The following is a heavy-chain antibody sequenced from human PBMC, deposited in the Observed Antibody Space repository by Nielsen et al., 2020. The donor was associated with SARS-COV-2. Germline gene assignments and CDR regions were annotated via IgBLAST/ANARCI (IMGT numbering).Heavy chain of an antibody. CDR2: IKQDGSEK. J-gene: IGHJ6*04. V-gene: IGHV3-7*03. CDR1: GFTFSSYW. CDR3: AKEGDVVVVVPAATGV. Sequence: GESLKISCAASGFTFSSYWMSWVRQAPGKGLEWVANIKQDGSEKYYVDSVKGRFTISRDNAKNSLYLQMNSLRAEDTAVYYCAKEGDVVVVVPAATGVWGKGTTVTVSS. D-gene: IGHD2-2*01.